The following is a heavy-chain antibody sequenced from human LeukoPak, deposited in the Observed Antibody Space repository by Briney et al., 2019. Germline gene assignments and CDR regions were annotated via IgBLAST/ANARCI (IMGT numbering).Heavy chain of an antibody. CDR1: GYSFTSYW. Sequence: GESLKISCKGSGYSFTSYWIGWVRQMPGKGLEWMGIIYPGDSDTKYSPSFQGQVTISAGKSISTAYLQWSSLKASDTAMYYCARLLVGLYDRSMPGDAYVDYWGQGTLVTVSS. V-gene: IGHV5-51*01. J-gene: IGHJ4*02. CDR3: ARLLVGLYDRSMPGDAYVDY. CDR2: IYPGDSDT. D-gene: IGHD3-16*01.